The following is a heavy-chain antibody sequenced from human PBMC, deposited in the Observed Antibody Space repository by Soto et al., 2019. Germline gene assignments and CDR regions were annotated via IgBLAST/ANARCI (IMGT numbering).Heavy chain of an antibody. CDR2: TYTTGTT. V-gene: IGHV4-4*07. J-gene: IGHJ5*02. CDR3: ARNPSVRGNYYFFDP. CDR1: GASISSYL. Sequence: PSETLSLTCSVSGASISSYLRIWGRQPAGQGLAWMGHTYTTGTTRYNSSIERRVTLSLATSKNQVSLVVTYVPAADTAVYSCARNPSVRGNYYFFDPWGPGTLVTVSS. D-gene: IGHD3-22*01.